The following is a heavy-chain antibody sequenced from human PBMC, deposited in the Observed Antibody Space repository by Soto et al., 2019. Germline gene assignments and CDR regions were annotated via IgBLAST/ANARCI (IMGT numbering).Heavy chain of an antibody. CDR2: IWYHGIDK. V-gene: IGHV3-33*01. D-gene: IGHD2-15*01. CDR1: GFTFSRQA. Sequence: HPGGSLRLSCAASGFTFSRQAMHWVRQAPGRGLEWVAVIWYHGIDKYYADSVKGRFTISRDNSKNIVYLQMNSLRGEDTAVYYCATGFLGLCTGGNCPLDYWGQGTLVTVSS. J-gene: IGHJ4*02. CDR3: ATGFLGLCTGGNCPLDY.